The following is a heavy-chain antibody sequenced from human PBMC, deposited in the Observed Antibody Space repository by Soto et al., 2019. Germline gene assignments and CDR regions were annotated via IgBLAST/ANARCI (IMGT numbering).Heavy chain of an antibody. CDR3: ASLTVTPYYFDY. D-gene: IGHD4-4*01. V-gene: IGHV3-11*06. CDR2: ISSSSSYT. J-gene: IGHJ4*02. CDR1: GFTFSDYY. Sequence: QVQLVESGGGLVKPGGSLRLSCAASGFTFSDYYMSWIRQAPGKGLEWVSYISSSSSYTNYADSVKGRCTISRDNANNSLYLQMNSLRAEDPAVYYFASLTVTPYYFDYWGQGTLVTVSS.